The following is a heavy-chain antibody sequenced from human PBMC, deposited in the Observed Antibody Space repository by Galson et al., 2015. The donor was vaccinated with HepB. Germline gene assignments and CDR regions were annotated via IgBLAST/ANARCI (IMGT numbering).Heavy chain of an antibody. CDR2: ISSSSTI. CDR3: ARADTAMVNSFDY. J-gene: IGHJ4*02. CDR1: GFTFSSYS. Sequence: SLRLSCAASGFTFSSYSMNWVRQAPGKGLEWVSYISSSSTIYYADSVKGRFTISRDNAKNSLYLQMNSLRDEDTAVYYCARADTAMVNSFDYWGQGTLVTVSS. D-gene: IGHD5-18*01. V-gene: IGHV3-48*02.